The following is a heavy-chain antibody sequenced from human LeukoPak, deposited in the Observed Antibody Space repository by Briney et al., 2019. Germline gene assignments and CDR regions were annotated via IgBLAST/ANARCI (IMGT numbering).Heavy chain of an antibody. Sequence: PSETLSLTCAVSGGSISSSNWWSWVRQPPGKGLEWIGEIYHSGSTNYNPSLKSRVTISVDTSKNQFSLKLSSVTAADTAVYYCARGRSYDYVWGSYRTRYYFDYWGQGTLVTVSS. CDR3: ARGRSYDYVWGSYRTRYYFDY. D-gene: IGHD3-16*02. CDR2: IYHSGST. V-gene: IGHV4-4*02. J-gene: IGHJ4*02. CDR1: GGSISSSNW.